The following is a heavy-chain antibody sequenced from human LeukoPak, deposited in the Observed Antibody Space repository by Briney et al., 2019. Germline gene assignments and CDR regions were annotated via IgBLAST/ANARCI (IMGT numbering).Heavy chain of an antibody. Sequence: GASVKVSCKASGYTFTSYYMHWVRQAPGQGLEWMGVINPSGGSTGYAQKFQGRVTVTRDWSTSTAYMELSSLRSEDTAVYYCARDSHHTNYYYMDVWGKGTTVTVSS. CDR1: GYTFTSYY. CDR2: INPSGGST. J-gene: IGHJ6*03. CDR3: ARDSHHTNYYYMDV. V-gene: IGHV1-46*01.